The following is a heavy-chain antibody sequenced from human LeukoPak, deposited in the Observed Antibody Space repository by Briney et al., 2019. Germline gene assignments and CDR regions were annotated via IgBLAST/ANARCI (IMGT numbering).Heavy chain of an antibody. D-gene: IGHD3-22*01. V-gene: IGHV4-4*07. J-gene: IGHJ3*02. CDR1: GGSISSYY. CDR3: AREYNYYDSSGWDAFEI. CDR2: IYTSGST. Sequence: SETLSLTCTVSGGSISSYYWSWIRQPAGKGLEWIGRIYTSGSTNYNPSLTGRVTISVDTSKNQFSLKLSSVTAAGTAVYYCAREYNYYDSSGWDAFEIWGQGTMVTVSS.